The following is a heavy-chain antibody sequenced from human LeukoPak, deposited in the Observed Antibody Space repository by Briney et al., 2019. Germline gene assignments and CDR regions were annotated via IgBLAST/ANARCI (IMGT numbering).Heavy chain of an antibody. Sequence: PGGSLRLSCAASGFTFSSHSMSWVRQAPGKRLEWVANVREDGSEINYADSVKGRFTISRDNARNSLYLQMNIPRAEDTAIYFCARLLHFERSVYRPVDFWGQGTLVSVSS. V-gene: IGHV3-7*01. CDR3: ARLLHFERSVYRPVDF. D-gene: IGHD3-22*01. CDR1: GFTFSSHS. J-gene: IGHJ4*02. CDR2: VREDGSEI.